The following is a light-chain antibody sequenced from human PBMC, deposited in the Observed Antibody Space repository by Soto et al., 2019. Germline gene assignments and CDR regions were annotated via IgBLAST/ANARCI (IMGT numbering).Light chain of an antibody. V-gene: IGLV2-14*01. CDR1: SSDVGGYNY. CDR2: DVS. CDR3: SSYTSSSTLYV. J-gene: IGLJ1*01. Sequence: QSALTQPASVSGSPGQSITISCTGTSSDVGGYNYVSGYQQHPGKAPTLMIYDVSNRPSGVSNRFSDSKSGNTASLTISGLQAEDEADYYCSSYTSSSTLYVFGTGTKLTVL.